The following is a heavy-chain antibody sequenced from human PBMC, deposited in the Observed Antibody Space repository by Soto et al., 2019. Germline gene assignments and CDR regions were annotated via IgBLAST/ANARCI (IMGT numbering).Heavy chain of an antibody. J-gene: IGHJ4*02. CDR2: IYYSGTT. V-gene: IGHV4-28*01. Sequence: QVQLQESGPGLVKPSDTLSLTCAVSGYSISSSNWWGWIRQPPGKGLEWIGYIYYSGTTYYNPSLKSRLPRSVDTAKNQFSLKLTSVTAVDSAVYYCARRESQGPIDYWGQGTLVTVSS. D-gene: IGHD1-26*01. CDR3: ARRESQGPIDY. CDR1: GYSISSSNW.